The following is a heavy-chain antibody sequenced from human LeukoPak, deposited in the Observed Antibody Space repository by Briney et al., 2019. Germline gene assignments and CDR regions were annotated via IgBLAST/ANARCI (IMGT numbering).Heavy chain of an antibody. D-gene: IGHD3-16*02. J-gene: IGHJ4*02. Sequence: GGSLRPSCAASGFTFNDYAMSWVRQAAGKGLEWVAGISDTGRRTYYTDSVKGRFTISRDDSKKTVSLQMNTLRAEDTAIYFCARHDSFIPYWGQGTLVTVSS. V-gene: IGHV3-23*01. CDR1: GFTFNDYA. CDR3: ARHDSFIPY. CDR2: ISDTGRRT.